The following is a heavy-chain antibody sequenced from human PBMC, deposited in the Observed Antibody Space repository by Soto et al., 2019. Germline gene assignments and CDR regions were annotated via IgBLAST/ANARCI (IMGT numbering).Heavy chain of an antibody. J-gene: IGHJ4*02. CDR1: GYTFTSYA. V-gene: IGHV1-3*01. Sequence: ASVKVSCKASGYTFTSYAMHWVRQAPGQRLEWMGWINAGNGNTKYSQKFQGRVTMTTDTSTSTAYMELRSLRSDDTAVYYCARGPTIFGVVIIQYYFDYWGQGTLVTVSS. CDR2: INAGNGNT. D-gene: IGHD3-3*01. CDR3: ARGPTIFGVVIIQYYFDY.